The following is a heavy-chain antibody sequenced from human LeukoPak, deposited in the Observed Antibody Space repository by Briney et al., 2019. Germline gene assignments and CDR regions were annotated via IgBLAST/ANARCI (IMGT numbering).Heavy chain of an antibody. Sequence: GGSLRLSCAASGFTFSDYYMSWIRQAPGKGLEWVSYISSSGSFIYYADSVKGRFTISRDNAKNSLYLQMNSLRAEDTAVYYCARETHYDSSGYHNDYWGQGTLVTASP. V-gene: IGHV3-11*04. CDR1: GFTFSDYY. J-gene: IGHJ4*02. CDR2: ISSSGSFI. D-gene: IGHD3-22*01. CDR3: ARETHYDSSGYHNDY.